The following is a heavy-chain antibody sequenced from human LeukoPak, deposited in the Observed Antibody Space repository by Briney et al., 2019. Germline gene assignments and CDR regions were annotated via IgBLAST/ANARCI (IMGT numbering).Heavy chain of an antibody. J-gene: IGHJ4*02. CDR2: ISSSGSTT. V-gene: IGHV3-48*03. Sequence: GGSLRLSCAASGFTFSSYEMNWVRQAPGKGLEWVSYISSSGSTTYYAASVKGRFTISRDNAKNSLYLQMNSPKVEATAVYYCPSQKGRIAVAVDYWGPGTLVTVSS. CDR3: PSQKGRIAVAVDY. D-gene: IGHD6-19*01. CDR1: GFTFSSYE.